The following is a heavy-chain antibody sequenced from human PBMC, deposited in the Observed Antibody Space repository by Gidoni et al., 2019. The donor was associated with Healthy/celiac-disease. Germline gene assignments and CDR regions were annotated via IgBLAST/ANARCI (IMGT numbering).Heavy chain of an antibody. CDR3: ARGRVLRFLEWLVDFDY. CDR1: GFTFSSYS. Sequence: EVQLVESGGGLVKPGGSLRLSCAASGFTFSSYSMNWVRQAPGKGLEWVSSISSSSSYIYYADSVKGRFTISRDNAKNSLYLQMNSLRAEDTAVYYCARGRVLRFLEWLVDFDYWGQGTLVTVSS. J-gene: IGHJ4*02. D-gene: IGHD3-3*01. CDR2: ISSSSSYI. V-gene: IGHV3-21*01.